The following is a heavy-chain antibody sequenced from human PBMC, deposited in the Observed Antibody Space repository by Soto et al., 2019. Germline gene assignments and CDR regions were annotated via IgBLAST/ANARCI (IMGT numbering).Heavy chain of an antibody. D-gene: IGHD3-10*01. CDR1: GFSLSTSGVG. CDR3: AHSANTQYYYGSGSYYNDAFDI. CDR2: IYWDDDK. J-gene: IGHJ3*02. V-gene: IGHV2-5*02. Sequence: QITLKESGPTLVKPTQTLTLTCTFSGFSLSTSGVGVGWIRQPPGKALEWLALIYWDDDKRYSPSLKSRLTTTKDTSKNQVVLTMTNMDPVDTATYYCAHSANTQYYYGSGSYYNDAFDIWGQGTMVTVSS.